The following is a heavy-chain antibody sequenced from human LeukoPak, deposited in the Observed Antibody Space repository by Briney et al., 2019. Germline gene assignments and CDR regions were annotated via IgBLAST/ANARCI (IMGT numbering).Heavy chain of an antibody. V-gene: IGHV3-30*02. D-gene: IGHD6-19*01. J-gene: IGHJ4*02. CDR2: IRNDGSDK. Sequence: GGSLRLSCVTSGSIFSSSDMHWVRQAPGKGLEWVAFIRNDGSDKYYVDSVEGRFTISRDNSKNTVYLHMNSLRADDTAVYYCVKDRKQWLVYFDDWGQGTLVTVSS. CDR3: VKDRKQWLVYFDD. CDR1: GSIFSSSD.